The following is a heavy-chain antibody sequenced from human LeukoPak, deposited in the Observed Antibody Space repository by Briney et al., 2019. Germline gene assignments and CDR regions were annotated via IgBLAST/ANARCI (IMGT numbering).Heavy chain of an antibody. D-gene: IGHD4-17*01. Sequence: SETLSLTCTVSGGSVSSGSYYWSWIRQPPGKGLEWIGYIYYSGSTNYNPSLKSRVTISVDTSKNQFSLKLSSVTAADTAVYYCARVGPTYGDCGHYYYYGMDVWGQGTTVTVSS. J-gene: IGHJ6*02. CDR1: GGSVSSGSYY. CDR2: IYYSGST. CDR3: ARVGPTYGDCGHYYYYGMDV. V-gene: IGHV4-61*01.